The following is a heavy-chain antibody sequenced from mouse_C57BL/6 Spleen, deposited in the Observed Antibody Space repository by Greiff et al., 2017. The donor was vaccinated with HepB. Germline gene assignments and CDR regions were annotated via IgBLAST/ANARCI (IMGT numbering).Heavy chain of an antibody. D-gene: IGHD1-1*02. Sequence: QVHVKQSGAELVRPGTSVKVSCKASGYAFTNYLIEWVKQRPGQGLEWIGVINPGSGGTNYNEKFKGKATLTADKSSSTAYMQLSSLTSEDSAVYFCARSKGSYGYYAMDYWGQGTSVTVSS. CDR2: INPGSGGT. V-gene: IGHV1-54*01. J-gene: IGHJ4*01. CDR3: ARSKGSYGYYAMDY. CDR1: GYAFTNYL.